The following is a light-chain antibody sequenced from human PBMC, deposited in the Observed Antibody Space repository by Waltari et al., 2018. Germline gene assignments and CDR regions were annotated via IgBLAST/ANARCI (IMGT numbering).Light chain of an antibody. CDR1: SSDVGGYNY. CDR3: SSYTTTNAVV. Sequence: QSALTQPAPVSGSPGQSVTISCAGTSSDVGGYNYVSWYQQHPGKAPQLVIFDVTDRPSGVSSRFSGSKSGNTASLTISGLQAEDEADYYCSSYTTTNAVVFGGGTRVTVL. V-gene: IGLV2-14*03. J-gene: IGLJ2*01. CDR2: DVT.